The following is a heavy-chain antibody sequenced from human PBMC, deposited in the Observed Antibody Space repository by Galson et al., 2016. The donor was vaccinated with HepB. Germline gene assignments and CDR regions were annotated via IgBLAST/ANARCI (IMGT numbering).Heavy chain of an antibody. CDR1: GFSFRTNA. D-gene: IGHD3-3*01. CDR2: ISGSGGDI. J-gene: IGHJ4*02. CDR3: AKDSRLRFLEWLSLYYFDS. V-gene: IGHV3-23*01. Sequence: SLRLSCPSSGFSFRTNAMSCVRQAPGKGLEWVSGISGSGGDINYADSVKGRFTISRDNSKNMLHLQMNRLRAEDTAVYYCAKDSRLRFLEWLSLYYFDSWRQGTLVTVSS.